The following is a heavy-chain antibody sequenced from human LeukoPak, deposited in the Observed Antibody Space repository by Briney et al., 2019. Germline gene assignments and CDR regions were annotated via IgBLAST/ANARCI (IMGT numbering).Heavy chain of an antibody. Sequence: ASVKVSCKASGYTFTGYYMHWVRQAPGQELEWMGRINPNSGGTNYAQKFQGRVTMTRDTSISTAYMELSRLRSDDTAVYYCARDEAHRAFDIWGQGTMVTVSS. V-gene: IGHV1-2*06. J-gene: IGHJ3*02. CDR1: GYTFTGYY. CDR3: ARDEAHRAFDI. CDR2: INPNSGGT.